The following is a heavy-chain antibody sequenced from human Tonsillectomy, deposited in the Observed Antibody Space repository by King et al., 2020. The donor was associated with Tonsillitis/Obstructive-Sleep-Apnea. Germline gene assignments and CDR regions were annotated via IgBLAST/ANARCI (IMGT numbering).Heavy chain of an antibody. J-gene: IGHJ4*02. V-gene: IGHV3-66*01. Sequence: VQLVESGGGLVQPGGSLRLSCAASGFTVSSNYMSWVRQAPGKGLEWVSVIYSGGSTYYADSVKGRFTISRDNSKNTLYLQMNSLRAEDTAVYYCARDLYSSSWYSYWGQGPLVTVSS. CDR1: GFTVSSNY. CDR2: IYSGGST. CDR3: ARDLYSSSWYSY. D-gene: IGHD6-13*01.